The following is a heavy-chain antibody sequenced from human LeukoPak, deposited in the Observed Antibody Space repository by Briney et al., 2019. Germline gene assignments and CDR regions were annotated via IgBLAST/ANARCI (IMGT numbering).Heavy chain of an antibody. CDR2: LLYSDAT. Sequence: PSETLSLTCTVSGGSLGSYYWSWIRQSPGKALEWIGYLLYSDATNYNPSLKSRVSLSVDTSKNRFFLRLTSVSAADTAVYYCARHQLAGYSSSCNDYWGQGILVTVSS. V-gene: IGHV4-59*08. J-gene: IGHJ4*02. CDR3: ARHQLAGYSSSCNDY. CDR1: GGSLGSYY. D-gene: IGHD6-13*01.